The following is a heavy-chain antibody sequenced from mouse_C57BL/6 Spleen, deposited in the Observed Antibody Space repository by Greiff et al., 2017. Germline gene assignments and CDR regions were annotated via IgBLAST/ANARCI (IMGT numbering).Heavy chain of an antibody. D-gene: IGHD1-1*01. CDR2: INPNNGGT. J-gene: IGHJ2*01. CDR1: GYTFTDYN. CDR3: ARAPYYYGSSLYYFDY. V-gene: IGHV1-22*01. Sequence: VQLQQSGPELVKPGASVKMSCKASGYTFTDYNMHWVKQSHGKSLEWIGYINPNNGGTSYNQKFKGKATLTVNKSSSTAYMELRRLTSEDSAVYYCARAPYYYGSSLYYFDYWGQGTTLTVSS.